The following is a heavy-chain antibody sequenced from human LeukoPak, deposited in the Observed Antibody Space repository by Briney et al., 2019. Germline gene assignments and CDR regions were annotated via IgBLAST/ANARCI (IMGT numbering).Heavy chain of an antibody. D-gene: IGHD5-18*01. J-gene: IGHJ6*02. V-gene: IGHV4-34*01. CDR1: GGSFSGYY. CDR2: INHSGST. CDR3: ARPSYGYYYYGMDV. Sequence: SETLSLTCAVYGGSFSGYYWSWIRQPPGKGLEWIGEINHSGSTNYNPSLKNRVTISVDTSKNQFSLKLSSVTAADTAVYYCARPSYGYYYYGMDVWGQGTTVTVSS.